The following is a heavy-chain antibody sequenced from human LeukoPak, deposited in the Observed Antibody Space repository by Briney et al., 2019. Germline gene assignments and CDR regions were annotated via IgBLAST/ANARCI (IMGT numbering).Heavy chain of an antibody. CDR2: ISAYNGNT. Sequence: ASVKVSCKASGYTFTSYGISWVRQAPGQGLEWMGWISAYNGNTNYAQKLQGGVTMTTDTSTSTAYMELRSLRSDDTAVYYCAREKDSSPHDAFDIWGQGTMVTVSS. V-gene: IGHV1-18*01. CDR3: AREKDSSPHDAFDI. CDR1: GYTFTSYG. D-gene: IGHD3-22*01. J-gene: IGHJ3*02.